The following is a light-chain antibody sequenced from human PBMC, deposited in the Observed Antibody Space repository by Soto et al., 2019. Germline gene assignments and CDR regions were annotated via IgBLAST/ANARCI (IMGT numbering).Light chain of an antibody. Sequence: QSVLIQPPSVSGSPGQSVTISCTGTSSDVGSYDYVSWYQQHPGTVPKPMIYNVNTRPSGVPDRFSGSKSGNTASMTISGLQAEDEADYYCASYTGTSTDVLFGGGTKLTVL. CDR3: ASYTGTSTDVL. CDR1: SSDVGSYDY. V-gene: IGLV2-18*02. J-gene: IGLJ2*01. CDR2: NVN.